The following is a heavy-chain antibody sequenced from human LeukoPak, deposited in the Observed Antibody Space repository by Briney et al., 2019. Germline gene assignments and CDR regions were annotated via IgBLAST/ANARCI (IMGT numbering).Heavy chain of an antibody. CDR1: GFTFSTYW. Sequence: GGSLRLSCAASGFTFSTYWMTWVRQAPGKGLEWVANMKRDGSEIYYAGSVKGRFTISRDNAKNSLYLQMNSLRAEDTAVYYCARHTDYYFDYWGQGTLVTVSS. CDR3: ARHTDYYFDY. J-gene: IGHJ4*02. CDR2: MKRDGSEI. V-gene: IGHV3-7*01. D-gene: IGHD2-21*02.